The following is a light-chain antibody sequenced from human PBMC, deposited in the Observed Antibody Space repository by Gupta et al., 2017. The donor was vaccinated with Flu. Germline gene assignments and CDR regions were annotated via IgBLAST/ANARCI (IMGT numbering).Light chain of an antibody. V-gene: IGLV1-51*02. CDR2: EDN. Sequence: QSVLTQPPSISAASGQKVTISCSGSNSNVGSNYVAWYQQFPGTAPGLLIYEDNKRPSDVSDRFSAPKSGSSATLEITGVQTGDEADYHCGAWDSTLRVYVFGTGARVSVL. CDR1: NSNVGSNY. CDR3: GAWDSTLRVYV. J-gene: IGLJ1*01.